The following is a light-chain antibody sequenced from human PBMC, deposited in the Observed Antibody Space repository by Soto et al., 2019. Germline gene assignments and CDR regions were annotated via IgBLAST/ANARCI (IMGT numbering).Light chain of an antibody. J-gene: IGKJ3*01. Sequence: EIVLTQSPGTLSLSPGERATLSCRASQSVSSTYLAWYQQKPGQAPRLLIYGTSSRATGIPDRFSGSGSGTDFTTTIIRLEPEDFAVYYCQQYGSSPPITFGPGTKVEI. CDR1: QSVSSTY. CDR3: QQYGSSPPIT. CDR2: GTS. V-gene: IGKV3-20*01.